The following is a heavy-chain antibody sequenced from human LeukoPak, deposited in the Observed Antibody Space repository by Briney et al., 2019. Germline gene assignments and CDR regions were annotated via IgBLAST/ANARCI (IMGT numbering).Heavy chain of an antibody. J-gene: IGHJ3*02. Sequence: GGSLRLSCAASGFTFSSYGMHWVRQAPGKGLEWVAFIRYDGSNKYYADSVKGRFTISRDNSKSTLYLQMNSLRAEDTAVYYCAKDPPWAGYLGAFDIWGQGTMVTVSS. V-gene: IGHV3-30*02. CDR2: IRYDGSNK. CDR1: GFTFSSYG. CDR3: AKDPPWAGYLGAFDI. D-gene: IGHD3/OR15-3a*01.